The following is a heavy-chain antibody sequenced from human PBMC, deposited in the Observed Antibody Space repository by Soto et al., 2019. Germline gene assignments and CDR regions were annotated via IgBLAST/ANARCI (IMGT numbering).Heavy chain of an antibody. Sequence: GGSKRLSCAASGFNFSSYSMSWVRQAPGKGLEWVSAISGSGGSTYYADSVKGRFTISRDNSKNTLYLQMNSLRAEDTAVYYYAKDLITMVRGVINRPYGMDVWGQGTTVTVSS. CDR2: ISGSGGST. D-gene: IGHD3-10*01. J-gene: IGHJ6*02. CDR1: GFNFSSYS. V-gene: IGHV3-23*01. CDR3: AKDLITMVRGVINRPYGMDV.